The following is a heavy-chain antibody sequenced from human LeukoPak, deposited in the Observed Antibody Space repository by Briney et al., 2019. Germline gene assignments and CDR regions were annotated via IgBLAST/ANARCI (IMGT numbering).Heavy chain of an antibody. J-gene: IGHJ4*02. CDR3: ARGGLTYYYDSSSSYDFDY. Sequence: SETLSLTCTVSGGSISSYYWSWIRQPPGKGLEWIGYIYYSGSTNYNPSLKSRVTISVDTSKNQFSLKLSSVTAADTAVYYCARGGLTYYYDSSSSYDFDYWGQGTLVTVSS. CDR2: IYYSGST. CDR1: GGSISSYY. V-gene: IGHV4-59*12. D-gene: IGHD3-22*01.